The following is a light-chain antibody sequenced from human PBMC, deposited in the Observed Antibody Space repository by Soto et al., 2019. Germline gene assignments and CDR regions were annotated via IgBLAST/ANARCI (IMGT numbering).Light chain of an antibody. J-gene: IGKJ1*01. CDR1: QSVSTNY. Sequence: EVVLTQSPGTLSLSPGERATLSCRASQSVSTNYLAWYQQKPGQAPRLLIYSASSRAAGIPDRFSGSGSGTEFTLTISRLEPEDFAVYYCQQYVSSPLTFGQGTKVDI. CDR2: SAS. V-gene: IGKV3-20*01. CDR3: QQYVSSPLT.